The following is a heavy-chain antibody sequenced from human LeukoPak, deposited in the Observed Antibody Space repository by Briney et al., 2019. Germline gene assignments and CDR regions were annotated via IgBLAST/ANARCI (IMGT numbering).Heavy chain of an antibody. J-gene: IGHJ3*02. V-gene: IGHV3-72*01. D-gene: IGHD3-22*01. CDR3: VRVNYFDANDDSKEAFDM. CDR2: IRKRRKRYTT. CDR1: GFKFSEYY. Sequence: GRSMSLSSAASGFKFSEYYMDWVRQTQGKGLEWVGRIRKRRKRYTTDSAASVKGRFTILRDDSKNSVYLRMDSLRPEDTAIYYCVRVNYFDANDDSKEAFDMWGQGTMVSVSS.